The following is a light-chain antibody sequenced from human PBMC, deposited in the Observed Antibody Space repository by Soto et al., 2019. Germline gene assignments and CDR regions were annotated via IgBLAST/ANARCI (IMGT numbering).Light chain of an antibody. CDR2: GDN. V-gene: IGLV1-40*01. CDR1: SSNIGANYD. J-gene: IGLJ2*01. CDR3: QSYDFSLSGFVV. Sequence: QSVLTQPPSVSGAPGRRVTISCTGSSSNIGANYDVHWYQQFPGTAPKLLIYGDNNRPSGVPDRFSGSKSGTSASLAITGLQAEDEADYYCQSYDFSLSGFVVFGGGTKVTV.